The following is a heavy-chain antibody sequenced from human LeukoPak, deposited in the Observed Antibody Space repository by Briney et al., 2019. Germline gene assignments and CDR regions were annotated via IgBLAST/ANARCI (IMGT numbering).Heavy chain of an antibody. D-gene: IGHD1-26*01. Sequence: GGSLRLSCAASGFTFSSYAMHWVRQAPGKGLEYVSAISSNGGSTYYANSVKGRFTISRDNSKNTLYLQMGSLRAEDMAVYYCARDRTAADRSYNWFDPWGQGTLVTVSS. V-gene: IGHV3-64*01. CDR2: ISSNGGST. J-gene: IGHJ5*02. CDR3: ARDRTAADRSYNWFDP. CDR1: GFTFSSYA.